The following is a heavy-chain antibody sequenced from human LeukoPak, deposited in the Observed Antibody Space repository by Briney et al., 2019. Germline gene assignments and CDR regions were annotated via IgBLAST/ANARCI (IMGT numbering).Heavy chain of an antibody. J-gene: IGHJ6*02. CDR1: GYTLTELS. Sequence: ASVKVSCKVSGYTLTELSMHWVRQAPGKGLEWMGGFDPEDGETIYAQKFQGRVTMTEDTSTDTAYMELSSLRSEDTAVYYCARDLCGGDCYGMDVWGQGTTVTVSS. D-gene: IGHD2-21*01. V-gene: IGHV1-24*01. CDR2: FDPEDGET. CDR3: ARDLCGGDCYGMDV.